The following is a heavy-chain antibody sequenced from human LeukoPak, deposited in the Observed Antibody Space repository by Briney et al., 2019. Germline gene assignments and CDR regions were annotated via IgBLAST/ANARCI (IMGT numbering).Heavy chain of an antibody. J-gene: IGHJ4*02. D-gene: IGHD3-3*01. CDR3: AKDGATRPKGYDFWSGYFRSGGYYFDY. CDR2: ISWNSGSI. Sequence: GGSLRLSCAASGFTFDDYAMHWVRQAPGKGLEWVSGISWNSGSIGYADSVKGRFTISGDNAKNSLYLQMNSLRAEDTALYYCAKDGATRPKGYDFWSGYFRSGGYYFDYWGQGTLVTVSS. CDR1: GFTFDDYA. V-gene: IGHV3-9*01.